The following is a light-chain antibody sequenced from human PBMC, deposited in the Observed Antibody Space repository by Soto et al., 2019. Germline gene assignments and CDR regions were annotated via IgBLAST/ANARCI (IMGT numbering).Light chain of an antibody. V-gene: IGKV4-1*01. CDR2: WAS. J-gene: IGKJ4*01. CDR3: QQYYITPLT. CDR1: QSLSYSSNNKNY. Sequence: DIVMTQSPDSLAVSLGERATINCKSSQSLSYSSNNKNYLVWYQQKPGQPPRLLIYWASTRESGVPDRFSGSGSGTDFTLTISSLQAEDVAVYYCQQYYITPLTFGGGTKVDSK.